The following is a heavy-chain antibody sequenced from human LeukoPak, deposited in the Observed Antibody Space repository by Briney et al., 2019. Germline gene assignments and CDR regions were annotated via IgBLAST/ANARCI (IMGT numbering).Heavy chain of an antibody. Sequence: ASETLSLTCAVYGGSFSGYYWSWIRQPPGKGLEWIGEINHSGSTNYNPSLKSRVTISVDTSKNQFSLKLSSVTAADTAVYYCARGRNDYVWGSYRRNRIYYFDYWGQGTLVTVSS. CDR1: GGSFSGYY. CDR3: ARGRNDYVWGSYRRNRIYYFDY. J-gene: IGHJ4*02. D-gene: IGHD3-16*02. CDR2: INHSGST. V-gene: IGHV4-34*01.